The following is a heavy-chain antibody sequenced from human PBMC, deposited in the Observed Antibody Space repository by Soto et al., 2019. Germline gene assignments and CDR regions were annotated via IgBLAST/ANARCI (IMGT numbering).Heavy chain of an antibody. J-gene: IGHJ6*02. V-gene: IGHV3-23*01. D-gene: IGHD2-2*01. CDR1: GFTFSSYA. CDR2: ISGSGGST. CDR3: SCPEHYYYYGMDV. Sequence: GGSLRLSCAASGFTFSSYAMSWVRQAPGKGLEWVSAISGSGGSTYYADSVKGRFTISSDNSKNTLYLQMNSLRAALGYCSSTSCPEHYYYYGMDVWGQGTTVTVSS.